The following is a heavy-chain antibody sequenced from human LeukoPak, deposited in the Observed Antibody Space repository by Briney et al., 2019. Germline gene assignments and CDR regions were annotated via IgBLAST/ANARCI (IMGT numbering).Heavy chain of an antibody. J-gene: IGHJ6*03. CDR3: ARDQGYYMDV. Sequence: GGSLRLSCAASGFTFSSYGMHWVRQAPGKGLEWVAFIRYDGSNKYYADSVKGRFTISRDIAKNSLSLQMNSLRAEDTAVYYCARDQGYYMDVWGKGTTVTVSS. CDR2: IRYDGSNK. CDR1: GFTFSSYG. V-gene: IGHV3-30*02.